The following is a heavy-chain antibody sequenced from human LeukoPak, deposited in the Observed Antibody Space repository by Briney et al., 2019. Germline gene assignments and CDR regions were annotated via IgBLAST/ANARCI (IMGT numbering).Heavy chain of an antibody. D-gene: IGHD3-10*01. J-gene: IGHJ4*02. CDR2: ISGSGGST. V-gene: IGHV3-23*01. CDR1: GFTFSSYA. CDR3: AKDLVAWDLYYGSGELDY. Sequence: GGSLRFSCAASGFTFSSYAKSWVRQAPGKGLEWVSAISGSGGSTYYADSVKGRFTISRDNSKDTLYLQMNSLRAEDTAVYYCAKDLVAWDLYYGSGELDYWGQGTLVTVSS.